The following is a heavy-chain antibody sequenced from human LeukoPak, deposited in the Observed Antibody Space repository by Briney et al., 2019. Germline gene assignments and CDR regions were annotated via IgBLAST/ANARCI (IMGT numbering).Heavy chain of an antibody. CDR3: ARSRLLAKSYYYYYMDV. Sequence: KSSQTLSLTCAISGDSVSSNSAAWNWIRQSPSRGLEWLGRTYYRSKWYNDYAVSVNSRITINPDTSKNQFSLKLSSVTAADTAVYYCARSRLLAKSYYYYYMDVWGKGTTVTISS. V-gene: IGHV6-1*01. CDR2: TYYRSKWYN. J-gene: IGHJ6*03. D-gene: IGHD5-18*01. CDR1: GDSVSSNSAA.